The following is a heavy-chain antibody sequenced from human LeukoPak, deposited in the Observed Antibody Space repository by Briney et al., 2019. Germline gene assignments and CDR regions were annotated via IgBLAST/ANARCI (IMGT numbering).Heavy chain of an antibody. J-gene: IGHJ5*02. Sequence: GGSLRLSCAASGFTFSLYSMNWVRQAPGKGLEWVSSISSSSTYIFYADSVKGRFTISRDNAKDSLYLQMNSLRAEDTAVYYCAKGIPNWFDPWGQGTLVTVSS. CDR2: ISSSSTYI. CDR1: GFTFSLYS. CDR3: AKGIPNWFDP. V-gene: IGHV3-21*04. D-gene: IGHD5-18*01.